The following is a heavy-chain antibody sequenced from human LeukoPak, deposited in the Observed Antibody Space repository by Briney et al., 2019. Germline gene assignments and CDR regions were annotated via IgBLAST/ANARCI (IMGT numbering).Heavy chain of an antibody. D-gene: IGHD5-12*01. CDR3: ARARYSAYDVVSEPPGY. Sequence: SETLSLTCTVSGGSISSYYWSWLRQPPGKGLEWIGYIYYSGSTNYNPSLKSRVTISVDTSKNQFSLKLSSVTAADTAVYYCARARYSAYDVVSEPPGYWGQGTLVTVSS. J-gene: IGHJ4*02. CDR1: GGSISSYY. CDR2: IYYSGST. V-gene: IGHV4-59*01.